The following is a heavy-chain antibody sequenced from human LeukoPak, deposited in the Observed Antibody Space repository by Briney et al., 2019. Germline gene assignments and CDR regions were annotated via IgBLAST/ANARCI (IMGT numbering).Heavy chain of an antibody. V-gene: IGHV4-59*01. J-gene: IGHJ5*02. Sequence: SETLSLTCTVSGGSISSYYWSWIRQPPRKGREYLGYVYHGVYTNSKPSLKSRVTTSLDTSKTQFSLRLSSVTAADTAVYYCASLYGTTDWFAAWGQGTPVTVSS. D-gene: IGHD4-17*01. CDR1: GGSISSYY. CDR3: ASLYGTTDWFAA. CDR2: VYHGVYT.